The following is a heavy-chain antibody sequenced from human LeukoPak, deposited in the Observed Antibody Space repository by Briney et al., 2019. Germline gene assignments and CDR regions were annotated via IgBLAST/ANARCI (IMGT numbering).Heavy chain of an antibody. Sequence: SETLSLTCAVYGGSFIDYYWSWIRQPPGKGLEWIGEINHSGSTSYNPSLQSRVTLLVDPSKNQFSLKLNSVTAADTAVYYCARGGYAKPLYYFDYWGQGTLVTVSP. CDR1: GGSFIDYY. V-gene: IGHV4-34*01. CDR2: INHSGST. D-gene: IGHD5-12*01. J-gene: IGHJ4*02. CDR3: ARGGYAKPLYYFDY.